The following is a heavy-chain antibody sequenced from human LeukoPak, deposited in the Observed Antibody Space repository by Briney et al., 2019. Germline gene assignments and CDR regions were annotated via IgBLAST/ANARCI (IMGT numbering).Heavy chain of an antibody. CDR1: GGSISGYY. J-gene: IGHJ4*02. D-gene: IGHD2-15*01. CDR2: IYSSGTT. V-gene: IGHV4-4*07. Sequence: PSETLSLTCTVSGGSISGYYWSWIRQSAGKGLEWIGRIYSSGTTNYNPSLQSRVTISVDTSKNQFSLKLSSVTAADTAVYYCARGPSASMSGLPILDWGQGTLVTVSS. CDR3: ARGPSASMSGLPILD.